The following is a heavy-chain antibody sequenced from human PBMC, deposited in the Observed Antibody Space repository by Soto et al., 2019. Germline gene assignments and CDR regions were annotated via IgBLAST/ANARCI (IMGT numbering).Heavy chain of an antibody. CDR3: ARDTPPTDY. V-gene: IGHV1-18*01. Sequence: QVQLVQSGAEVKKPGASVKVSRKTSGYTFTSYHISWVRQAPRQGLEWMGWISAYNTNTNYAQKFQGRVTMTTDTLTSTAYMELRSLRSDDTAVYYCARDTPPTDYWGQGTLVTVSS. CDR1: GYTFTSYH. CDR2: ISAYNTNT. J-gene: IGHJ4*02.